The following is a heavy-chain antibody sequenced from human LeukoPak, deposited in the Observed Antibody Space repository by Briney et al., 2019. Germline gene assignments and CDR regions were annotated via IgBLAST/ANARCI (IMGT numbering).Heavy chain of an antibody. D-gene: IGHD3-10*02. CDR1: GFTFSDYT. J-gene: IGHJ4*02. V-gene: IGHV3-21*01. CDR2: ISSDSSYV. CDR3: ARDPNVLGITPYYFDF. Sequence: GGSLRLSCAASGFTFSDYTMTWVRQAPGKGLEWVASISSDSSYVDYADSVKGRFTISRDNAKNSLFLKTDTLRGDDTGIYYCARDPNVLGITPYYFDFWGQGTLVTVSS.